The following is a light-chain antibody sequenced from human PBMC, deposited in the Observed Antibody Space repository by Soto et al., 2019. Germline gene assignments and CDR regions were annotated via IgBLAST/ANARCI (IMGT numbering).Light chain of an antibody. CDR1: QGIRND. CDR2: ATS. CDR3: LQDNSYPLT. Sequence: AIQMTQSPSSLSASVGDRFTITCRESQGIRNDLGWYQQKPGKAPNIMIYATSSLQGGVPSRFSGSGAGTDFTRTISSLQPEDVATDYCLQDNSYPLTFGGGTKVDIK. V-gene: IGKV1-6*01. J-gene: IGKJ4*01.